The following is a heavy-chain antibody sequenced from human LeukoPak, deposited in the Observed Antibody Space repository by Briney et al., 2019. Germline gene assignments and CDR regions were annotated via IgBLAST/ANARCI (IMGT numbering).Heavy chain of an antibody. CDR1: GFTVSSNY. CDR3: ARVGSSGYYPGDY. V-gene: IGHV3-30-3*01. J-gene: IGHJ4*02. CDR2: ISYDGSNK. D-gene: IGHD3-22*01. Sequence: GGSLRLSCAASGFTVSSNYMSWVRQAPGKGLEWVAVISYDGSNKYYADSVKGRFTISRDNSKNTLYLQMNSLRAEDTAVYYCARVGSSGYYPGDYWGQGTLVTVSS.